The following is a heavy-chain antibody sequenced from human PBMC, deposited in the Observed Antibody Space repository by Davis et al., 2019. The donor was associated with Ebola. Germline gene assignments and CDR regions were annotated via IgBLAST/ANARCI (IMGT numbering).Heavy chain of an antibody. J-gene: IGHJ4*02. CDR3: AKGSGSGSYAGRTVDH. D-gene: IGHD3-16*01. Sequence: ETLSLTCTVSGGSISSYYWSWVRQAPGKGLELVSIITGDGSNTMYADSVKGRFTISRDNSKNTLYLQMNSLRVDDTAVYYCAKGSGSGSYAGRTVDHWGQGILVTVSS. CDR1: GGSISSYY. CDR2: ITGDGSNT. V-gene: IGHV3-23*01.